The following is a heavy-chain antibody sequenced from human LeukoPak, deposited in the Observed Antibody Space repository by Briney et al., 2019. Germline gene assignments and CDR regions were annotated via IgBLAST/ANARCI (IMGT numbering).Heavy chain of an antibody. J-gene: IGHJ4*02. D-gene: IGHD3-22*01. CDR2: IYSGGST. CDR3: ARGGNTMIVVAHLDY. V-gene: IGHV3-66*01. CDR1: GFTVSSNY. Sequence: GGSLRLSCAASGFTVSSNYMSWVRQAPGKGLEWVSVIYSGGSTYYADSVKGRFTISRDNSKNTLYLQMNSLRAEDTAVYYCARGGNTMIVVAHLDYWGQGTLVTVSS.